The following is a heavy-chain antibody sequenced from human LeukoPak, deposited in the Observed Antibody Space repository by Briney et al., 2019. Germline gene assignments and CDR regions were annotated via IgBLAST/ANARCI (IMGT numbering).Heavy chain of an antibody. D-gene: IGHD6-6*01. CDR2: IYYSGST. CDR1: GGSISSYY. J-gene: IGHJ4*02. CDR3: ARFRLDGIAAPN. V-gene: IGHV4-59*01. Sequence: SETLSLTCTVSGGSISSYYWSWIRQPPGKGLEWIGYIYYSGSTNYNPSLKSRVTISVDTSKNQFSLNLSSVTAADTAVYYCARFRLDGIAAPNWGQGTLVTVSS.